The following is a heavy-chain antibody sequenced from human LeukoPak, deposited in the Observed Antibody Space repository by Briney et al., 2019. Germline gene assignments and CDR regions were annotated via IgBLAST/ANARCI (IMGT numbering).Heavy chain of an antibody. V-gene: IGHV3-23*01. J-gene: IGHJ4*02. CDR1: GFSFSSNT. Sequence: PGGSLRLSCAGSGFSFSSNTMSWVRQAPGRGLEWVSAISNNGGRTDYADSVKGRFTISRDNSKSTLYLHMDSLRAEDTAVYYCARDEDTSALSEHWGQGTLVTVSS. CDR3: ARDEDTSALSEH. D-gene: IGHD1/OR15-1a*01. CDR2: ISNNGGRT.